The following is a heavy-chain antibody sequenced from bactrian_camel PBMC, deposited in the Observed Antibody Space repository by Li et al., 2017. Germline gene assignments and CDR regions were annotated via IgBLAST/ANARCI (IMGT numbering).Heavy chain of an antibody. D-gene: IGHD6*01. J-gene: IGHJ4*01. CDR1: GFTQDLNC. CDR3: AADQLYGTCRDVLEFPA. Sequence: HVQLVESGGGSVQPESSLTLSCLVSGFTQDLNCLGWFRQDRGNQREAVASIFLRNDITDYSDSVKGRFIITRDKAKDLVYLQMNGLQPEDTGMYYCAADQLYGTCRDVLEFPARGQGTQVTVS. CDR2: IFLRNDIT. V-gene: IGHV3S61*01.